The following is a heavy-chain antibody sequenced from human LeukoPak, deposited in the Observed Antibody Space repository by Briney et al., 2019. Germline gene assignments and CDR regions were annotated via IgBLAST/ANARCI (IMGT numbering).Heavy chain of an antibody. V-gene: IGHV3-30*02. D-gene: IGHD3-10*01. CDR3: AKDGTMVRGLIILNIGDHYYMDV. CDR1: GFTFSSHG. CDR2: LRYDGSKK. J-gene: IGHJ6*03. Sequence: PGGSLRLSCAASGFTFSSHGMHWVRQAPGRGMEWVAFLRYDGSKKYYADSVKGRFTISRDNSKNTLYLQMNSLRAEDTAVYYCAKDGTMVRGLIILNIGDHYYMDVWGKGTTVTVSS.